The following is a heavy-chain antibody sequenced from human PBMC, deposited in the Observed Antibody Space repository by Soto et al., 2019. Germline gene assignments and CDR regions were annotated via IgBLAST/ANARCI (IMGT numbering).Heavy chain of an antibody. CDR3: ARERGTRRVSFKY. D-gene: IGHD1-1*01. CDR1: GYSFTSSW. Sequence: PGESLKISCKGFGYSFTSSWVGWVRQIPGKGLEWMGIIYPGDSDTRYSPSFQGQVTISADKSISTAYLQWSSLKASDTAMYYCARERGTRRVSFKYWGQGTLVTGSS. J-gene: IGHJ4*02. V-gene: IGHV5-51*01. CDR2: IYPGDSDT.